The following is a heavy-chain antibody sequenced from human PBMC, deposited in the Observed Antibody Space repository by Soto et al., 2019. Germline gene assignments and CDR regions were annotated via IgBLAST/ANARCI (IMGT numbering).Heavy chain of an antibody. J-gene: IGHJ6*02. V-gene: IGHV1-69*06. CDR3: ALAEEWLTHRYAMDV. CDR1: GGTFSSYA. Sequence: VKVSCKASGGTFSSYAISWVRQAPGQGLEWMGGIIPIFGTANYAQKFQGRVTITADKSTSTAYMELSSLRSEDTAVYYCALAEEWLTHRYAMDVWGQGTTVTVSS. D-gene: IGHD3-3*01. CDR2: IIPIFGTA.